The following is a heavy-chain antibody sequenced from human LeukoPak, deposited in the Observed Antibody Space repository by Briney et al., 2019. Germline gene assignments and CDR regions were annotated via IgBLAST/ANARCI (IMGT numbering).Heavy chain of an antibody. V-gene: IGHV3-53*01. CDR1: GFTVSSNY. CDR2: IYSGGST. Sequence: GGSLRLSCAASGFTVSSNYMSWVRQAPGKVLEWVSVIYSGGSTYYADSVKGRFTISRDNSKNTLYLQMNSLRAEDTAVYYCAKGACITLFGVVISNPCNFDYWGQGTLVTVSS. D-gene: IGHD3-3*01. CDR3: AKGACITLFGVVISNPCNFDY. J-gene: IGHJ4*02.